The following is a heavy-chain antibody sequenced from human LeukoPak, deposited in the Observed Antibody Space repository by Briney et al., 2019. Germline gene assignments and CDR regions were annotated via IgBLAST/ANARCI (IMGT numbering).Heavy chain of an antibody. CDR1: GFTFSSYS. CDR2: ISSSSSYI. J-gene: IGHJ4*02. Sequence: PGGSLRLSCAASGFTFSSYSMNWVRQAPGKGLEWVSSISSSSSYIYYADSVKGRFTISRDNAKNSLYLQMNSLRAEDTAVYYCARDDEDYGGNIDYWGQGTHVTVSS. CDR3: ARDDEDYGGNIDY. D-gene: IGHD4-23*01. V-gene: IGHV3-21*01.